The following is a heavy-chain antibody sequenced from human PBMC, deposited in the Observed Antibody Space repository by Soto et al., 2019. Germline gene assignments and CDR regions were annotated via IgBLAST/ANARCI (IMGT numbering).Heavy chain of an antibody. Sequence: SETLSLTCTVSGGSISSYYWSWIRQPPGKGLEWIGYIYYSGSTNYNLSLKSRVTISVDTSKNQFSLKLSSVTAADTAVYYCARAIGYYGSGSHYYYYYGMDVWGQGTTVTVSS. J-gene: IGHJ6*02. CDR3: ARAIGYYGSGSHYYYYYGMDV. CDR2: IYYSGST. D-gene: IGHD3-10*01. CDR1: GGSISSYY. V-gene: IGHV4-59*01.